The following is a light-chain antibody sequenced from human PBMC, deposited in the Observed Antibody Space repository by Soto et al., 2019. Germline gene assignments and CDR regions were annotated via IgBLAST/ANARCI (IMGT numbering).Light chain of an antibody. CDR3: QHRSNWPA. V-gene: IGKV3-11*01. CDR1: QSVSRN. CDR2: DAS. J-gene: IGKJ4*01. Sequence: EIMLTQSPATMSLSPGERATLSCRTSQSVSRNLAWYQQKPGQAPRLLIYDASHRATGIAARFSGSGSGTDFTLTISSLEPEDFALYYCQHRSNWPAFGGGTKVDIK.